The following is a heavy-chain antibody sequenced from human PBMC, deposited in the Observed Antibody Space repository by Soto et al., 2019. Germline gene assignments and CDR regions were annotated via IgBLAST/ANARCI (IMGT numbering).Heavy chain of an antibody. CDR3: ARYCNGGACYSASLDY. Sequence: QEQMVQSGGGVVQPGRSLRLSCAASPFTFRSYSMHWVRQAPGKGLEWVTSISYDGSKESYADSVKGRFAVSRDNSKNTLYLQLNSLRPEVTAVYYCARYCNGGACYSASLDYWGQGTQVTVSS. V-gene: IGHV3-30*09. J-gene: IGHJ4*02. CDR2: ISYDGSKE. D-gene: IGHD2-15*01. CDR1: PFTFRSYS.